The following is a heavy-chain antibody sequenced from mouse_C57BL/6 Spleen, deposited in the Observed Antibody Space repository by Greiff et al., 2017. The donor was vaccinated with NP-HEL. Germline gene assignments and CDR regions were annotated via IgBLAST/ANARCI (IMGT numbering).Heavy chain of an antibody. J-gene: IGHJ3*01. V-gene: IGHV1-69*01. Sequence: VQLQQSGAELVRPGASVKLSCKASGYTFTSYWMHWVKQRPGQGLEWIGEIDPSDSYTNYNQKFKGKSTLTVDKSSSTAYMQLSSLTSEDSAVYYCARRDDSWFAYWGQGTLVTVSA. CDR3: ARRDDSWFAY. D-gene: IGHD2-4*01. CDR2: IDPSDSYT. CDR1: GYTFTSYW.